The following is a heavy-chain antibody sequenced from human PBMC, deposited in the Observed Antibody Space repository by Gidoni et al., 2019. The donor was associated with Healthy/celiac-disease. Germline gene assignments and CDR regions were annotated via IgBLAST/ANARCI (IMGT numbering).Heavy chain of an antibody. V-gene: IGHV1-69*06. CDR2: IIPIFGTA. CDR3: ACIWFGELFDYYYYGRDV. D-gene: IGHD3-10*01. Sequence: QVQLQQSGAVVKNPGSSVTVSCKASESTFSSYAISWVRQAPGQELEWMGGIIPIFGTANYAQKFQGRVTITADKSTSKADMELSSLRSEDTAVYYCACIWFGELFDYYYYGRDVGGQGTTVTVSS. CDR1: ESTFSSYA. J-gene: IGHJ6*02.